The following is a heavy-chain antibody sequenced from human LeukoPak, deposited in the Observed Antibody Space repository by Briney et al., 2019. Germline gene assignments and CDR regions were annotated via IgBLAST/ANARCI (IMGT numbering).Heavy chain of an antibody. Sequence: PGGSLRLSCVGSGFTFTNYWIHWIRQVPGKGLVWVSRINGDGGGTSYADSVKGRFTISRDNAKNTVYLQRNSLRFEDTAVYYCVSDSGGRSGGDFWGQGTLVSVS. J-gene: IGHJ4*02. CDR2: INGDGGGT. CDR3: VSDSGGRSGGDF. CDR1: GFTFTNYW. D-gene: IGHD1-26*01. V-gene: IGHV3-74*01.